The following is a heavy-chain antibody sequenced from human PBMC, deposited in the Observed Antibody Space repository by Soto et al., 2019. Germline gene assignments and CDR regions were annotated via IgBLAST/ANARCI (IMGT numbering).Heavy chain of an antibody. J-gene: IGHJ4*02. D-gene: IGHD6-13*01. CDR3: AKDRRQQKNYFDY. CDR2: ISYDGSNK. Sequence: PGGSLRLSCAASGFTFSSYGMHWVRQAPGKGLEWVAVISYDGSNKYYADSVKGRFTISRDNSKNTLYLQMNSLRAEDTAVYYCAKDRRQQKNYFDYWGQGTLVTVSS. V-gene: IGHV3-30*18. CDR1: GFTFSSYG.